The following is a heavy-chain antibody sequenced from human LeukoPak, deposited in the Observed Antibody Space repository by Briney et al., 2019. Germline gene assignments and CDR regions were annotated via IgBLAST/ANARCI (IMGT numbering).Heavy chain of an antibody. CDR3: PRGNTAMVRSYFDY. CDR2: ISSSTGYI. V-gene: IGHV3-21*01. J-gene: IGHJ4*02. D-gene: IGHD5-18*01. Sequence: PGGSLRLSCAASGFTFSSYEMNWVRQAPGKGLEWVSSISSSTGYIYYSDSVKSRFTISRDNAKNSLYLQMNSLRAEDTAVYYCPRGNTAMVRSYFDYWGLGTLVTVSS. CDR1: GFTFSSYE.